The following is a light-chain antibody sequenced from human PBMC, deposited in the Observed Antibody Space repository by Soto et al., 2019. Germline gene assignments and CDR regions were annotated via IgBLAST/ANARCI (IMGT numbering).Light chain of an antibody. Sequence: DIQLTQSPSSLSASVVDRVTITCRASQSISSHLNWYQQKPGKAPNLLMYTASNLQSGVPSRFSGSGSGTDFTLTISSLQPEDFATYYCQQSYSTPISFGQGTRLEIK. CDR3: QQSYSTPIS. CDR1: QSISSH. J-gene: IGKJ5*01. CDR2: TAS. V-gene: IGKV1-39*01.